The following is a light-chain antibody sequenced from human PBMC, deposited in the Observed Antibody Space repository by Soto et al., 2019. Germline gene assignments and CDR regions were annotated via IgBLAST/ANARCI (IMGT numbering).Light chain of an antibody. CDR2: DNN. CDR3: AAWDDSLSGSWV. CDR1: SSNIGNNF. J-gene: IGLJ3*02. V-gene: IGLV1-51*01. Sequence: QSVLTQPPSVSAAPGQRVTISCSGSSSNIGNNFVSWYQQLPRTAPKLLIYDNNKRPSGIPDRFSGSKSGTSASLAISGLRSEDEADYYCAAWDDSLSGSWVFGGGTKLTVL.